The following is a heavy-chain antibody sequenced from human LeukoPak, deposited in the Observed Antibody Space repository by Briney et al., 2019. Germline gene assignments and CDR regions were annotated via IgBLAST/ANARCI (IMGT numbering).Heavy chain of an antibody. Sequence: GESLKISCKGTGHTFTNTWIAWVRQMLGKGLEWMGIIYPGDSDTIYSPSFQGQVTISVDKSISTAYLQWSSLKASDTAMYYCARRNSGNFPFDYWGQGTLVTVSS. J-gene: IGHJ4*02. CDR1: GHTFTNTW. D-gene: IGHD6-19*01. CDR3: ARRNSGNFPFDY. CDR2: IYPGDSDT. V-gene: IGHV5-51*01.